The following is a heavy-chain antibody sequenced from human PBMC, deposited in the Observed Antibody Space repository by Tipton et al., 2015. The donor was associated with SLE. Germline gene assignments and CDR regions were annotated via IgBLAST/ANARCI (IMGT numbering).Heavy chain of an antibody. J-gene: IGHJ4*02. V-gene: IGHV4-61*02. D-gene: IGHD3-3*01. Sequence: TLSLTCTVSGGSISSGSYYWSWIRQPAGKALEWIGRIYPNGGTNYNPSLKSRVTMSVDTSKNQFSLRLSSVTAADTAMFYCASGTLEWSHEPDYWGQGTLVTVSS. CDR3: ASGTLEWSHEPDY. CDR2: IYPNGGT. CDR1: GGSISSGSYY.